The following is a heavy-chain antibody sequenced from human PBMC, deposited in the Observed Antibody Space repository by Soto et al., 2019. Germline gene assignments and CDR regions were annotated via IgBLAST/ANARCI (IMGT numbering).Heavy chain of an antibody. Sequence: ASVKVSCKASGYTFTGYYMHWVRQAPGQGLEWMGWINPNSGGTNYAQKFQGWVTMTRDTSISTAYMELSRLRSDDTAVYYCARAGQYSSGWPRNSEFYYWGQGTLVTVSS. CDR3: ARAGQYSSGWPRNSEFYY. V-gene: IGHV1-2*04. D-gene: IGHD6-19*01. CDR1: GYTFTGYY. J-gene: IGHJ4*02. CDR2: INPNSGGT.